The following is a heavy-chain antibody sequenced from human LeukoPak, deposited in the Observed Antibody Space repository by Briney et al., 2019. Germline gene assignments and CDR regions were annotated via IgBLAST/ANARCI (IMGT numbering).Heavy chain of an antibody. D-gene: IGHD5-18*01. CDR1: GGSISSYY. V-gene: IGHV4-59*01. Sequence: SETLSLTCTVSGGSISSYYWSWIRQPPGKGLEWIGYIYYSGSTNYNPSLKSRVTISVDTSKNQFSLKLSSVTAADTAVYYRARAPYSYGRPFDYWGQGTLVTVSS. CDR2: IYYSGST. J-gene: IGHJ4*02. CDR3: ARAPYSYGRPFDY.